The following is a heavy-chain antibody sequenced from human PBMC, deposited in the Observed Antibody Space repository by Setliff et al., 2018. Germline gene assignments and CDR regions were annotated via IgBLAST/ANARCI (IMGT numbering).Heavy chain of an antibody. J-gene: IGHJ3*02. V-gene: IGHV1-69*13. CDR3: ARFNFYYDSSGYYFYDAFDI. CDR1: GYTFKTYG. CDR2: IIPIFGTA. Sequence: ASVKVSCKASGYTFKTYGFTWVRQAPGQGLEWMGGIIPIFGTANYAQKFQGRVAITADESTSTAYMELSSLRSEDTAVYYCARFNFYYDSSGYYFYDAFDIWGQGTMVTVSS. D-gene: IGHD3-22*01.